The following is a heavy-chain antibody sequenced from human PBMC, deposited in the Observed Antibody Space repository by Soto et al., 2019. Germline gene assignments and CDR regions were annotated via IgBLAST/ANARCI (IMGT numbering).Heavy chain of an antibody. V-gene: IGHV3-23*01. J-gene: IGHJ5*02. CDR3: AKDRGSGDQGRVRFDP. D-gene: IGHD2-15*01. CDR2: ITGSGGST. Sequence: EVHLLESGGGLVQPGGSLRLSCAASGFTFSNYAMSWVRQAPGKGLEWVSAITGSGGSTYYADSVKGRFTISRDNSKNTLYPQMNSLRAEDTAVYYCAKDRGSGDQGRVRFDPWGQGTLVTVSS. CDR1: GFTFSNYA.